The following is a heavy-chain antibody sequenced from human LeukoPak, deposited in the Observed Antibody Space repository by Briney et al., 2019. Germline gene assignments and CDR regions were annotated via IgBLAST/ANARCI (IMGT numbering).Heavy chain of an antibody. J-gene: IGHJ4*02. D-gene: IGHD2-15*01. CDR2: INHSGST. V-gene: IGHV4-34*01. Sequence: SETLPLTCAVYGGSFSGYYWSWIRQPPGKGLEWIGEINHSGSTNYNPSLKSRVTISVDTSKNQFSLKLSSVTAADTAVYYCARGRGYCSGGSCYPAYWGQGTLVTVSS. CDR1: GGSFSGYY. CDR3: ARGRGYCSGGSCYPAY.